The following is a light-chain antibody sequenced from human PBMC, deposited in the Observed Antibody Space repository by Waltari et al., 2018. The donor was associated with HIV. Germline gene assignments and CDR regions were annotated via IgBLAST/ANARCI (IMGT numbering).Light chain of an antibody. CDR2: EVN. CDR1: SSDIGGYNY. V-gene: IGLV2-14*01. Sequence: QSALTQPASVSGSPGQSITISCTGTSSDIGGYNYVSWFQQHPGKAPKLIIYEVNNRPSGVPNRFFGSKSGNTASLTISGLQAEDEADYYCASYTSSTTLDVVFGGGTKLTVL. CDR3: ASYTSSTTLDVV. J-gene: IGLJ2*01.